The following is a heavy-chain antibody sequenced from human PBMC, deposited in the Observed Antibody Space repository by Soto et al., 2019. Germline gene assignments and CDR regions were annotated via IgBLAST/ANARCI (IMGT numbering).Heavy chain of an antibody. D-gene: IGHD1-20*01. CDR3: SWYYYSYMNV. V-gene: IGHV3-15*02. J-gene: IGHJ6*03. Sequence: EMQLVESGGTLVKPGESLTLSCLASGSSFTGAWMNWVRQAPGKGLEWVGRIKNTGGGGTTDYAALVKDRFSISRDDSKNTLYLQMNSLQTEDTAVYFCSWYYYSYMNVWGKGTTVTVSS. CDR1: GSSFTGAW. CDR2: IKNTGGGGTT.